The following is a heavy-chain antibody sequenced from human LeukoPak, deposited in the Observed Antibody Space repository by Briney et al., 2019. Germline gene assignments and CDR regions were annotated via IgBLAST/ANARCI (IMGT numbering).Heavy chain of an antibody. Sequence: GGSLRLSCAASGFTFSSYWMSWVRQAPGKGLEWVANIKQDGSEKYYVDSVKGRFTISRDNAKNSLCLQMNSLRAEDTAVYYCARCGGDCYSGFDYWGQGTLVTVSS. V-gene: IGHV3-7*01. D-gene: IGHD2-21*02. J-gene: IGHJ4*02. CDR1: GFTFSSYW. CDR3: ARCGGDCYSGFDY. CDR2: IKQDGSEK.